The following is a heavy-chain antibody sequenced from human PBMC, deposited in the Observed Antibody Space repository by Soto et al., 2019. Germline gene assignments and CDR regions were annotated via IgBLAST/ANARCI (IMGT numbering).Heavy chain of an antibody. D-gene: IGHD3-22*01. Sequence: VGSLRLSCAASGFSFSTSSMNWVRQAPGKGLEWVSYISAITSRTYYADSVKGRFTISRDNAKNSLYLQMNSLRVEDTAVYYCARDLGNYDSTGYLDYWGQGTLVTVSS. CDR3: ARDLGNYDSTGYLDY. V-gene: IGHV3-48*01. J-gene: IGHJ4*02. CDR1: GFSFSTSS. CDR2: ISAITSRT.